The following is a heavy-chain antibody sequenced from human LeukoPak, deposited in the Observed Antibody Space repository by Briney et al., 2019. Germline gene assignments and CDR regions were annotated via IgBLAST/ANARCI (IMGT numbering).Heavy chain of an antibody. CDR1: GYTFTGYY. CDR2: INPNSGGT. J-gene: IGHJ4*02. V-gene: IGHV1-2*06. D-gene: IGHD3-22*01. Sequence: ASVKVSCKASGYTFTGYYMHRVRQAPGQGLEWMGRINPNSGGTNYAQKFQGRVTMTRDTSISTAYMELSRLRSDDTAVYYCARANPYYYDSSGFHYWGQGTLVTVSS. CDR3: ARANPYYYDSSGFHY.